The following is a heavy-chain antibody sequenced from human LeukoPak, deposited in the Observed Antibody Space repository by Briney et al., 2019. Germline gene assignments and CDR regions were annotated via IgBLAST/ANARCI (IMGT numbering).Heavy chain of an antibody. Sequence: GRSLRLSCAASGFTFSSYGMHWVRQAPGKGLEWVAVISYDGSNKYYADSVKGRFTISRDNSKNTLYLQMNSQRAEDTAVYYCANPYPQGSFDFWGQGTLVTVSS. CDR2: ISYDGSNK. J-gene: IGHJ4*02. CDR1: GFTFSSYG. CDR3: ANPYPQGSFDF. V-gene: IGHV3-30*18. D-gene: IGHD2-2*02.